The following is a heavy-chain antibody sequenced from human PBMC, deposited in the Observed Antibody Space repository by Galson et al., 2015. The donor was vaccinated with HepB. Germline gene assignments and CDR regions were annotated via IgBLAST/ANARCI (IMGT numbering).Heavy chain of an antibody. V-gene: IGHV3-48*03. CDR3: ARDLTAVAGTRYYYYGMDV. J-gene: IGHJ6*02. Sequence: SLRLSCAASGFTFSSYEMNWVRQAPGKGLEWVSYISSSGSTIYYADSVKGRFTISRDNAKNSLYLQMNSLRAEDTAVYYCARDLTAVAGTRYYYYGMDVWGQGTTVTVSS. D-gene: IGHD6-19*01. CDR2: ISSSGSTI. CDR1: GFTFSSYE.